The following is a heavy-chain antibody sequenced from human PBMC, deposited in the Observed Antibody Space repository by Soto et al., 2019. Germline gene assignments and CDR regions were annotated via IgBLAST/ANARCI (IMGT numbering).Heavy chain of an antibody. CDR3: ARSYYDFWSGYPNKFDY. J-gene: IGHJ4*02. CDR2: IYWDDDK. Sequence: SGPTLVKPTQTLTLTCTFSGFSLSTSGVGVGWIRQPPGKALEWLALIYWDDDKRYSPSLKSRLTITKDTSKNQVVLTMTNMDPVDTATYYCARSYYDFWSGYPNKFDYWGQGTLVTVSS. D-gene: IGHD3-3*01. CDR1: GFSLSTSGVG. V-gene: IGHV2-5*02.